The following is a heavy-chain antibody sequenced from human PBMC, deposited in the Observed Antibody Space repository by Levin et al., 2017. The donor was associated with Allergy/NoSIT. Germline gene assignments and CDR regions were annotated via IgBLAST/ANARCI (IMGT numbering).Heavy chain of an antibody. CDR2: MSDTGGST. D-gene: IGHD1-26*01. CDR1: GFTFSSAA. J-gene: IGHJ3*02. CDR3: GRAVGQIDPCDI. Sequence: PGGSLRLSCAASGFTFSSAAMGWVRQAPGKGLEWVSSMSDTGGSTYYADSVKGRFTISRDNSKNTLFLQMSSLRAEDTAIYYCGRAVGQIDPCDIWGQGTMVTVSS. V-gene: IGHV3-23*01.